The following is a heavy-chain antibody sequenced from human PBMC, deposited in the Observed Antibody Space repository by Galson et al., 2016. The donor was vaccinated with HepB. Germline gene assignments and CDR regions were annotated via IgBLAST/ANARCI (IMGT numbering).Heavy chain of an antibody. J-gene: IGHJ3*02. D-gene: IGHD3-22*01. CDR3: TRVINMIVVDTLSTPDAFDI. CDR1: GSTVSSNY. CDR2: IYSDGST. V-gene: IGHV3-53*01. Sequence: LRLSCAASGSTVSSNYMSWVRQAPGKGLEWVSVIYSDGSTYYGDSVKGRFTISRDNSKNPLYLQMNSLRAEDTAVYYCTRVINMIVVDTLSTPDAFDIWGQGTMGTVS.